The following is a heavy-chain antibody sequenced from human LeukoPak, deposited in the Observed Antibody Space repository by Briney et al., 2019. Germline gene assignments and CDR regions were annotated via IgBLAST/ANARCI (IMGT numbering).Heavy chain of an antibody. CDR2: TSHDGTTK. Sequence: GGSLRLSCVASGFTFSNYPMHWVRQAPGKGLEWVAVTSHDGTTKYYANSVKGRFTISRDDSKNTLYLQMNSLRGEDTAVYYCARDDPGGIGYWGQGTLVTVSS. CDR3: ARDDPGGIGY. J-gene: IGHJ4*02. V-gene: IGHV3-30-3*01. D-gene: IGHD1-1*01. CDR1: GFTFSNYP.